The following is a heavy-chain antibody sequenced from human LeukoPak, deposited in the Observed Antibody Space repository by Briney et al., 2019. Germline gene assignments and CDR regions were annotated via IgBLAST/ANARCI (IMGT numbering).Heavy chain of an antibody. V-gene: IGHV4-59*01. CDR3: ARGNFFGYYFDS. CDR2: FYYSGST. D-gene: IGHD3-10*01. Sequence: SETLSLTCTVSGGSISSYYWSWIRQPPGKGLEWIGYFYYSGSTNYNPSLKGRVTISVDTSKNQFSLKLSSVTAADTALYYCARGNFFGYYFDSWGQGTLVTVSS. J-gene: IGHJ4*02. CDR1: GGSISSYY.